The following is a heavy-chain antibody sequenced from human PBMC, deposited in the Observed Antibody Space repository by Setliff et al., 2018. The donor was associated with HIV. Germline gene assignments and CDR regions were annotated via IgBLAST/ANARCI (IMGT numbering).Heavy chain of an antibody. CDR2: VTASDGNT. Sequence: GASVKVSCKTSGYTFTNYGISWVRQAPGQGLEWMGWVTASDGNTNYAQKFQGRVIMTRETSTSTVYMELKSLRSDDTAVYYCARDRPQYCSSPTCNLGIDYWGQGTLVTVSS. J-gene: IGHJ4*02. CDR3: ARDRPQYCSSPTCNLGIDY. D-gene: IGHD2-2*01. CDR1: GYTFTNYG. V-gene: IGHV1-18*01.